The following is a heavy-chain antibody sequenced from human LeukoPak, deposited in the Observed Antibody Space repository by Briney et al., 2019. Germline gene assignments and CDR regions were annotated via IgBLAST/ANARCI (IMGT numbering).Heavy chain of an antibody. CDR1: RFTFRTFS. Sequence: GGSLRLSCAASRFTFRTFSMNWIRQAPGKGLEWISYITSSGRTIYYADSVKGRFTISRDNAKSTLYLQMESLRDEDSAVYFCARDGYNLFDPWGQGTLVTVSS. CDR2: ITSSGRTI. V-gene: IGHV3-48*02. J-gene: IGHJ5*02. CDR3: ARDGYNLFDP. D-gene: IGHD5-24*01.